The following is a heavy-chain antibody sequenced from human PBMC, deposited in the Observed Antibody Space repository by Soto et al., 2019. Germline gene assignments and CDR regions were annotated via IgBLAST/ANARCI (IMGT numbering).Heavy chain of an antibody. Sequence: PGGSLRLSCAASGFNVGAFAVNWVRQAPGKGLEWVSGISVSDAFMYYADSVRGRFSISRDASENILYLQMNSLRVDDTALYYCTRETVAGITGLDYWGPGTLVTGS. CDR2: ISVSDAFM. CDR1: GFNVGAFA. CDR3: TRETVAGITGLDY. D-gene: IGHD1-20*01. J-gene: IGHJ4*02. V-gene: IGHV3-23*01.